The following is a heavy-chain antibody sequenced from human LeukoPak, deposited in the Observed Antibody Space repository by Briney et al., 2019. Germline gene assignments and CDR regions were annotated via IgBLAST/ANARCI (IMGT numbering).Heavy chain of an antibody. CDR3: ASQQWLVPPFEY. CDR1: GVTSSSYS. D-gene: IGHD6-19*01. V-gene: IGHV3-48*01. CDR2: ISSSSSTI. J-gene: IGHJ4*02. Sequence: GGSLKLSXAASGVTSSSYSTNGVRQAPRKGLERVSYISSSSSTIYYGDTVKGRFTISRDNVKNPLYLQMNSLRAEDTAVYYCASQQWLVPPFEYWGQGTLVTVSS.